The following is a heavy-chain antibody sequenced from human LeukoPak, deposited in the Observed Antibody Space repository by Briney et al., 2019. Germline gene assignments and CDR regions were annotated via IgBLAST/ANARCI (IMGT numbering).Heavy chain of an antibody. D-gene: IGHD6-6*01. CDR1: GFTFSSYS. J-gene: IGHJ4*02. CDR2: ISSSSSYI. V-gene: IGHV3-21*04. Sequence: NPGGSLRLSCAASGFTFSSYSMNWVRQAPGKGLEWVSSISSSSSYIYYADSVKGRFTISRDNAKNSLYLQMNSLRAEDTAVYYCAKGTLIAARLLFDYWGQGTLVTVSS. CDR3: AKGTLIAARLLFDY.